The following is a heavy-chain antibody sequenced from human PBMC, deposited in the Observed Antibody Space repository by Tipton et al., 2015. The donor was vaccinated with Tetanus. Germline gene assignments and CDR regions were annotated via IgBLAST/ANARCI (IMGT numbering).Heavy chain of an antibody. CDR2: ILYDGTNN. CDR3: AKEQYYDFWSGYYVLDY. Sequence: SLRLSCAASGFSFSTFAIHWVRQAPGKGLEWVAVILYDGTNNYYADSVKGRFTISRDNSKNTLYLQMNSLRAEDTAVYFCAKEQYYDFWSGYYVLDYWGQGTLVTVSS. D-gene: IGHD3-3*01. J-gene: IGHJ4*02. CDR1: GFSFSTFA. V-gene: IGHV3-30*07.